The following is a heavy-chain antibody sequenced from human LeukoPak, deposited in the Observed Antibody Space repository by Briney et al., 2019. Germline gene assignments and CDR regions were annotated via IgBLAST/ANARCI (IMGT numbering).Heavy chain of an antibody. CDR2: ISSSSSYI. Sequence: GGSLRLSCAASGFTFSSYSMNWVRQAPGKGLEWVSSISSSSSYIYYADSVKGRFTISRDNSKNTLYLQMNSLRAEDTAVYYCANLVVPAATPYNWFDPWGQGTLVTVSS. V-gene: IGHV3-21*04. D-gene: IGHD2-2*01. CDR3: ANLVVPAATPYNWFDP. CDR1: GFTFSSYS. J-gene: IGHJ5*02.